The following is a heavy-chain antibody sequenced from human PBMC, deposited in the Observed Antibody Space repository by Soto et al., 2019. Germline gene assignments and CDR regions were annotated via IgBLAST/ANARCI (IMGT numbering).Heavy chain of an antibody. V-gene: IGHV3-53*02. Sequence: EVQLVETGGGLIQPGGSLRLSCAASGFTVSSNYMSWVRQAPGKGLEWVSVIYSGGSTYYADAVKGRFTISRDNAKNALYLQMNSPSAEDAAVYYCASIPIAAGDYWGQGTLVTVSS. CDR2: IYSGGST. D-gene: IGHD6-6*01. J-gene: IGHJ4*02. CDR3: ASIPIAAGDY. CDR1: GFTVSSNY.